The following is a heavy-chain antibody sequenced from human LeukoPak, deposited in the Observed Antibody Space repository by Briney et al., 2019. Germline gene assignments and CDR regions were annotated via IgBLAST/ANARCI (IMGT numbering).Heavy chain of an antibody. CDR1: GFTFSNYA. D-gene: IGHD3-3*01. CDR2: ISGSGGST. J-gene: IGHJ4*02. V-gene: IGHV3-23*01. Sequence: GGSLRLSCAASGFTFSNYAMNWVRQAPGKGLEWASSISGSGGSTYFAGSVKGRVTISRDNSKNTMYMQMNSLRVEDTAVYYCAKGGQNYDFWRFDYWGQGSLVTVSS. CDR3: AKGGQNYDFWRFDY.